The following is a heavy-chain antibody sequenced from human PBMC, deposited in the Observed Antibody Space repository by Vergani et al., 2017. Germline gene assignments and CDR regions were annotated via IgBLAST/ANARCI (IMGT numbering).Heavy chain of an antibody. V-gene: IGHV1-46*03. CDR2: INPSGGST. CDR1: GYTFTSYY. CDR3: ASGYKGNTAMVLSPFDY. J-gene: IGHJ4*02. D-gene: IGHD5-18*01. Sequence: QVQLVQSGAEVKKPGASVKVSCKASGYTFTSYYMHWVRQAPGQGLEWMGIINPSGGSTSYAQKFQGRVTMTRDTSTSTVYMELSSLRSEDTAVYYCASGYKGNTAMVLSPFDYWGQGTLVTVSS.